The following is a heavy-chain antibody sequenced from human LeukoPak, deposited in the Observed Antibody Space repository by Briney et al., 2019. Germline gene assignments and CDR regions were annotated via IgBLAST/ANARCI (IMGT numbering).Heavy chain of an antibody. J-gene: IGHJ4*02. V-gene: IGHV3-23*01. CDR3: AKDVLGSINWSRGDY. Sequence: GGSLRLSCAASGFTFSSYAMSWVRQAPGKGLEWVSSLSGSGGTTYYADSVKGRFTISRDNANNRLYLQMNIVRAEDTALYYCAKDVLGSINWSRGDYWGQGTLVTVSS. D-gene: IGHD6-13*01. CDR1: GFTFSSYA. CDR2: LSGSGGTT.